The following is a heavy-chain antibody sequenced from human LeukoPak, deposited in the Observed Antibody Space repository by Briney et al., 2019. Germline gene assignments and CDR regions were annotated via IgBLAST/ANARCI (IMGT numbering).Heavy chain of an antibody. D-gene: IGHD3-10*01. CDR2: IYYSGST. V-gene: IGHV4-59*08. Sequence: PSETLSLTCTVSGGSISYYYWSWIRQPPGKGLEWIGYIYYSGSTNYNPSLKSRVTISVDTSKNQFSLKLSSVTAADTAVYYCARSDYYGSGSDYWGQGTLVTVSS. CDR1: GGSISYYY. CDR3: ARSDYYGSGSDY. J-gene: IGHJ4*02.